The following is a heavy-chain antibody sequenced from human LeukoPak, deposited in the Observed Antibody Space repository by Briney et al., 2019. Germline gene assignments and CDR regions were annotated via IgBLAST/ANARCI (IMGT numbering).Heavy chain of an antibody. D-gene: IGHD6-13*01. V-gene: IGHV1-18*01. CDR2: DSPNSGNT. CDR3: ARQGVTAAENNYFYYYMDF. CDR1: SYTFPNFG. J-gene: IGHJ6*03. Sequence: GASVKVSCKGSSYTFPNFGITWVRHAPGQGLEWMGWDSPNSGNTKSAQKFQGRVTMTTDTSTSTAYMELRSLRSDDTAVYYCARQGVTAAENNYFYYYMDFWGKGTTVTVSS.